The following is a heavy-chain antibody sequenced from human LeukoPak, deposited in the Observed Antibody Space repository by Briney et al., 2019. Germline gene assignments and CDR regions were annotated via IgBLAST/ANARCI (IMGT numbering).Heavy chain of an antibody. D-gene: IGHD6-13*01. CDR2: INPNSGGT. CDR1: GYTFTSYD. V-gene: IGHV1-2*02. Sequence: AXGYTFTSYDINWVRQATGQGLEWMGWINPNSGGTNYARKFQGRVTMTRDTSISTAYMELSRLRSDDTAVYYCARGVWQQLDLDYWGQGTPVTVSS. J-gene: IGHJ4*02. CDR3: ARGVWQQLDLDY.